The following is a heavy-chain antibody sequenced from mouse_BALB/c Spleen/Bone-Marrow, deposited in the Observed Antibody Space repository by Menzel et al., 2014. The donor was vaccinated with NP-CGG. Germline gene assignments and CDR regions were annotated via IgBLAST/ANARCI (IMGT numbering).Heavy chain of an antibody. J-gene: IGHJ2*01. Sequence: VQLQQSGTVLTRPGASVKMSCKASGYSFTSYWMHWVKQRPGQGLEWIGAIYPGDSDTTYNQKFKGKAKLTAVTSASTAYMELSSLTNEDSAVYYCTRRRREYYFDYWCQGTTLTVSS. CDR3: TRRRREYYFDY. CDR1: GYSFTSYW. V-gene: IGHV1-5*01. D-gene: IGHD2-12*01. CDR2: IYPGDSDT.